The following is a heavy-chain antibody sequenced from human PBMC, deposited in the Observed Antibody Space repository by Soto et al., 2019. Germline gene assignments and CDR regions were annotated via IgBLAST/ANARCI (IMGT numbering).Heavy chain of an antibody. CDR1: GFTFSSYA. V-gene: IGHV3-30-3*01. CDR2: ISYDGSNK. CDR3: ARARLDTPALDY. D-gene: IGHD2-2*01. Sequence: QVQLVESGGGVVQPGRPLRLSCAASGFTFSSYAMHWVRQAPGKGLEWVAVISYDGSNKYYADSVKGRFTITRDNAKTTRYLQMNSLRAEDTAVYYCARARLDTPALDYWGQGTLVTVSS. J-gene: IGHJ4*02.